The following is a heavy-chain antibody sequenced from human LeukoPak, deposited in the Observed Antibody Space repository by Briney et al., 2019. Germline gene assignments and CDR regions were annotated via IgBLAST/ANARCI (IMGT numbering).Heavy chain of an antibody. V-gene: IGHV3-15*01. D-gene: IGHD3-10*01. CDR1: GFTFSNDW. J-gene: IGHJ3*02. CDR2: IKSKTDGGTT. CDR3: TTGLLWFDAFDI. Sequence: GGSLRLSCAASGFTFSNDWMSWVRQAPGKGLEWVGRIKSKTDGGTTDYAAPVKGRFTISRDDSKNTLYLQMNSLKTEDTAVYYCTTGLLWFDAFDIWGQGTMVTVSS.